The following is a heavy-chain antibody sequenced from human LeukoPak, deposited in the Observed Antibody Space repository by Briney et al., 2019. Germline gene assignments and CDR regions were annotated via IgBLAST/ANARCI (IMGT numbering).Heavy chain of an antibody. CDR1: GYTFTSYD. Sequence: HRASVKVSCKASGYTFTSYDINWVRQATGQGLEWMGWMNPNSGNTGYAQKFQGRVTITRNTSISTAYMELSSLRSEDTAVYYCARGGNYGSGSRGNWFDPWGQGTLVTVSS. D-gene: IGHD3-10*01. J-gene: IGHJ5*02. CDR3: ARGGNYGSGSRGNWFDP. CDR2: MNPNSGNT. V-gene: IGHV1-8*01.